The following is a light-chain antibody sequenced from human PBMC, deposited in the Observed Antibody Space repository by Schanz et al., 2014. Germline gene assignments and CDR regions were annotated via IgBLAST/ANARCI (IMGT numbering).Light chain of an antibody. J-gene: IGLJ2*01. CDR3: SSYTSSSTLV. CDR1: SSDVGGYNY. Sequence: QSVLTQPASVSGSPGQSITISCTGTSSDVGGYNYVSWYQQHPGKAPKLMIYEVNNRPSGVPDRFSGSKSGSTASLTISGLQAEDEADYYCSSYTSSSTLVFGGGTKLTVL. V-gene: IGLV2-14*01. CDR2: EVN.